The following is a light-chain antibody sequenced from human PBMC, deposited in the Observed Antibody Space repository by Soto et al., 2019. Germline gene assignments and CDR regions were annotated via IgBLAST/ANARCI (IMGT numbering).Light chain of an antibody. CDR2: GAS. J-gene: IGKJ1*01. CDR1: QSVSLS. Sequence: EIVLTQSPATLSVSLGDSASLSCRASQSVSLSLAWYQMRPGQPPRLLIYGASTRATDVPARFSGSGSGTDFTLTISSLQSEDFAVYFCQQYHIWPSWTFGLGTKVELK. CDR3: QQYHIWPSWT. V-gene: IGKV3-15*01.